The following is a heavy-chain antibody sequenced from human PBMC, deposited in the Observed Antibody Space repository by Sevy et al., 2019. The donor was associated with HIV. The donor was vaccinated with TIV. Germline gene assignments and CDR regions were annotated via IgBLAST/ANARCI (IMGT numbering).Heavy chain of an antibody. CDR2: FDPEDGET. J-gene: IGHJ6*02. D-gene: IGHD3-10*01. CDR1: GYTLTELS. V-gene: IGHV1-24*01. CDR3: ATWRPYGSGSKADYYYYGMDV. Sequence: VKVSCKVSGYTLTELSMHWVRQAPGKGLEWMGGFDPEDGETIYAQKFQGRVTMTEDTSTDTAYMELSSLRSEDTAVYYCATWRPYGSGSKADYYYYGMDVWGQGTTVTVSS.